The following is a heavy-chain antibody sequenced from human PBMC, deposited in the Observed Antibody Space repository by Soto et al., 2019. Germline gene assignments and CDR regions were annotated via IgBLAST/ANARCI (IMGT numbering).Heavy chain of an antibody. CDR1: GFTFSRYS. Sequence: GGSLKISRAASGFTFSRYSLILVPPAPGKRLEWVSAISGSGGSTYYADSVKGRFTISRDNFKNTLYLQMNSLRAEDTAVYYCAKDQYYDFWSGYPRGMDVWGQGTTVTVSS. J-gene: IGHJ6*02. V-gene: IGHV3-23*01. D-gene: IGHD3-3*01. CDR3: AKDQYYDFWSGYPRGMDV. CDR2: ISGSGGST.